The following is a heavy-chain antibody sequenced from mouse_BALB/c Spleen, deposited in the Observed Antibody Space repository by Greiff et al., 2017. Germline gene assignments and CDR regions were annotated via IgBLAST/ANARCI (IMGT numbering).Heavy chain of an antibody. D-gene: IGHD1-2*01. Sequence: VQLQQPGAELVKPGTSVKLSCKASGYNFTSYWINWVKLRPGQGLEWIGDIYPGSGSTNYNEKFKSKATLTVDTSSSTAYMQLSSLASEDSALYYCARQFITPMDYWGQGTSVTVSS. V-gene: IGHV1-55*01. CDR1: GYNFTSYW. J-gene: IGHJ4*01. CDR2: IYPGSGST. CDR3: ARQFITPMDY.